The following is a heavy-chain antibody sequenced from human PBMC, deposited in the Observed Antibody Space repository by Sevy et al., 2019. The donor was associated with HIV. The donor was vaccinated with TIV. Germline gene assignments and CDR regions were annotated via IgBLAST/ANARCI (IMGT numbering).Heavy chain of an antibody. Sequence: GGSLRLSCAASGFTFSSYGMHWVRQAPGKGLEWVAVISYDGSNKYYAYSVKGRFTISRDNSKNTLYLQMNSLRDEDTAVYYCAKERTVAGGPYYFDYWGQGTLVTVSS. V-gene: IGHV3-30*18. J-gene: IGHJ4*02. D-gene: IGHD6-19*01. CDR1: GFTFSSYG. CDR3: AKERTVAGGPYYFDY. CDR2: ISYDGSNK.